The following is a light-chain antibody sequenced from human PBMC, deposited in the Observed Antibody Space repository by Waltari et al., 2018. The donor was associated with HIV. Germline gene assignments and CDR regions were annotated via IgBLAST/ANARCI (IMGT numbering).Light chain of an antibody. CDR3: QQYNNWPPYT. V-gene: IGKV3-15*01. J-gene: IGKJ2*01. CDR1: QSVSSN. Sequence: EIVMTQPPATLSVSPGESATLSCRTSQSVSSNLAWYQQKPGQPPSLLIYGAASRATGIPARFSGSGSGTEFTLTISSLQSEDFAVYYCQQYNNWPPYTFGQGTKLEI. CDR2: GAA.